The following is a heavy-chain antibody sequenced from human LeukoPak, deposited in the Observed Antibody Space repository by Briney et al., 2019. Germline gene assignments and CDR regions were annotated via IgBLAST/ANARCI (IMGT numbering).Heavy chain of an antibody. D-gene: IGHD2-2*02. V-gene: IGHV4-39*01. Sequence: SETLSLTCTVSGGSISSSSYYWGWIRQPPGKGLEWIGSIYYSGSTYYNPSLKSRVTISVDTSKNQFSLKLSSVTAADTAVYYCARLMGKEYCSSTSCYKGQPDYWGQGTLVTVSS. CDR1: GGSISSSSYY. J-gene: IGHJ4*02. CDR3: ARLMGKEYCSSTSCYKGQPDY. CDR2: IYYSGST.